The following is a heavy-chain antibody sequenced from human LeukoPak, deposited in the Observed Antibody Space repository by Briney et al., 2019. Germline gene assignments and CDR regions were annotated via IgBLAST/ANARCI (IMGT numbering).Heavy chain of an antibody. V-gene: IGHV3-15*01. Sequence: GGSLRLSCAASGFTFSNGWMSWVRQAPGKGLEWVGRIKSKSERGTTDYAAPVKGRFTISRDGSTNTVYLHMNSLKTEDTAVYFCTSNLYCSTSSCYTPDNWGQGTLVAVSP. CDR1: GFTFSNGW. J-gene: IGHJ4*02. CDR2: IKSKSERGTT. CDR3: TSNLYCSTSSCYTPDN. D-gene: IGHD2-2*02.